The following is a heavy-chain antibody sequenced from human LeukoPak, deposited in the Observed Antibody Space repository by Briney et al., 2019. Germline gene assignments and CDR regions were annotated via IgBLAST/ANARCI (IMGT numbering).Heavy chain of an antibody. CDR3: ARLTNGNPGDY. V-gene: IGHV4-39*07. CDR2: MYYTGIT. CDR1: GASISNPSYH. Sequence: SETLSLTCAVSGASISNPSYHWGWIRQPPGKGLEWIGSMYYTGITYHNPSLKSRVTISLDTSKNQFSLKLNSVTAADTAVYYCARLTNGNPGDYWGQGTLVTVSS. J-gene: IGHJ4*02. D-gene: IGHD2-8*01.